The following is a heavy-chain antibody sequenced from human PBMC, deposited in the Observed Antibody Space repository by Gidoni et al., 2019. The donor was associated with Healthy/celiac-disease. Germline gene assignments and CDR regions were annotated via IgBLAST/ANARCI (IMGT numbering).Heavy chain of an antibody. CDR2: IYSGGST. V-gene: IGHV3-53*01. CDR3: ARDDYDFWSGYYGH. Sequence: EEQLVESGGGLIQTGGSLRLSCAASGFTVSSNYMSWVRQAPGKGLEWVSVIYSGGSTYYADSVKGRFTISRDNSKNTLYLQMNSLRAEDTAVYYCARDDYDFWSGYYGHWGQGTLVTVSS. D-gene: IGHD3-3*01. J-gene: IGHJ4*02. CDR1: GFTVSSNY.